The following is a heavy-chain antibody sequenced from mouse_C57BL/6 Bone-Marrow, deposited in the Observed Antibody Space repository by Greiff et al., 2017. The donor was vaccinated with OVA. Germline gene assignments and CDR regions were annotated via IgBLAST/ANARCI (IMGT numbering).Heavy chain of an antibody. V-gene: IGHV2-2*01. CDR2: IWSGGST. J-gene: IGHJ2*01. CDR3: ARKNSNYFDY. CDR1: GFSLTSYG. Sequence: QVQLKESGPGLVQPSQSLSITCTVSGFSLTSYGVHWVRQSPGKGLEWLGVIWSGGSTDYNAAFISRLSISKDNSKSQVFFKMNSLQADDTAIYYCARKNSNYFDYWGQGTTLTVSS.